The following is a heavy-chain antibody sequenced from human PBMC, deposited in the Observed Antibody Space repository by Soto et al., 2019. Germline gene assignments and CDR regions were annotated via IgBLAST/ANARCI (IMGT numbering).Heavy chain of an antibody. Sequence: GGALRLSCADSGFTFSRDGMHWVRQAPGKGLEWVAVISYDGSNKYYADSVKGRFTISRDNSKDTLYLQMNSLRAEDTAVYYCAKDGDVLLWFGESPPSLDVWGQGTTVTVSS. CDR3: AKDGDVLLWFGESPPSLDV. J-gene: IGHJ6*02. D-gene: IGHD3-10*01. V-gene: IGHV3-30*18. CDR1: GFTFSRDG. CDR2: ISYDGSNK.